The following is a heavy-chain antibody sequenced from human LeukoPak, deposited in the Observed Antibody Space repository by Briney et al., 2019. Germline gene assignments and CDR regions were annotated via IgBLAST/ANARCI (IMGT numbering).Heavy chain of an antibody. J-gene: IGHJ4*02. Sequence: GGSLQISSKGSVAIFTSYWIGWGRQLPGKGLEWRGIIYPGDADTRYSPSFQGQVTISADKSIRTAYLQWSSLKASDTAMYYCAILGYSSSWYGIFDYWGQGTLLTVSS. V-gene: IGHV5-51*01. D-gene: IGHD6-13*01. CDR1: VAIFTSYW. CDR2: IYPGDADT. CDR3: AILGYSSSWYGIFDY.